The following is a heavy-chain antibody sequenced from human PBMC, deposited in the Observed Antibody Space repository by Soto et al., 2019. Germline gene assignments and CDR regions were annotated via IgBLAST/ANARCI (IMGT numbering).Heavy chain of an antibody. Sequence: ASMKVSWKVSGYTLTELSMHWVRQAPGKGLEWMGGFDPEDGETIYAQKFQGRVTMTEDTSTDTAYMELSSLRSEDTAVYYCATLDYDWFDPWGQGTLVTVSS. CDR1: GYTLTELS. D-gene: IGHD4-17*01. J-gene: IGHJ5*02. V-gene: IGHV1-24*01. CDR2: FDPEDGET. CDR3: ATLDYDWFDP.